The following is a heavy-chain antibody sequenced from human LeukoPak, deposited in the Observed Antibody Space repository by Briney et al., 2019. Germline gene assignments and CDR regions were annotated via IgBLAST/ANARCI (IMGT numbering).Heavy chain of an antibody. CDR1: GFTFSSYS. Sequence: PGGSLRLSCAASGFTFSSYSMNWVRQAPGKGLEWVSYISSSSSTIYYADSVKGRFTISRDNAKNSLYLQMNSLRDEDTAVYYCARVGGTITIFGVVITDYWGQGTLVTVSS. CDR3: ARVGGTITIFGVVITDY. V-gene: IGHV3-48*02. CDR2: ISSSSSTI. J-gene: IGHJ4*02. D-gene: IGHD3-3*01.